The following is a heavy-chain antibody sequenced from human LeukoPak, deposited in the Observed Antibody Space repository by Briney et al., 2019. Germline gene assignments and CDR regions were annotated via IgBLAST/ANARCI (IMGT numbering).Heavy chain of an antibody. CDR1: GFTFSSYA. D-gene: IGHD2-8*01. J-gene: IGHJ5*02. CDR3: VRVSSFCNNGVCPSFTP. V-gene: IGHV3-30*09. CDR2: VSYDGTDT. Sequence: GGSLRLSCAASGFTFSSYAMHWVRQAPGKGLEWVATVSYDGTDTSYADSVKGRFAIFRDNSKNTLYLQMNSLRTEDTAVYYCVRVSSFCNNGVCPSFTPWGQGTLVTVSS.